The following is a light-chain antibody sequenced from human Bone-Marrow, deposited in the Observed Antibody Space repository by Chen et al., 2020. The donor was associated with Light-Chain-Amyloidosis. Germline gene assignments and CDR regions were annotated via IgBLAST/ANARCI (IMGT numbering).Light chain of an antibody. V-gene: IGLV6-57*01. CDR3: QSYQGSSQGV. CDR2: EDD. J-gene: IGLJ3*02. CDR1: SGSIATNY. Sequence: NFMLTQPHSVSESPGKTVILSCTRSSGSIATNYVQWYQQRPGSSPTTVIYEDDQRPSGVPDRFSGSIDRSSNSASLTISGRKTEDEADYYCQSYQGSSQGVFGGGTKLTVL.